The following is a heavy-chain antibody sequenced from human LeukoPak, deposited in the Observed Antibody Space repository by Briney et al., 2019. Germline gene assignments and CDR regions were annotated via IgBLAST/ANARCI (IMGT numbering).Heavy chain of an antibody. D-gene: IGHD2-21*01. CDR3: ARVSDSGHPLVAYYYGMDV. Sequence: SGGSLRLSCAASGFTFSNYAMSWVRQAPGKGLEWVSAISGSGGSTYYADSVKGRFTISRDNSMNTLYLQMNSLRAEDTAVYYCARVSDSGHPLVAYYYGMDVWGQGTTVTVSS. CDR1: GFTFSNYA. J-gene: IGHJ6*02. CDR2: ISGSGGST. V-gene: IGHV3-23*01.